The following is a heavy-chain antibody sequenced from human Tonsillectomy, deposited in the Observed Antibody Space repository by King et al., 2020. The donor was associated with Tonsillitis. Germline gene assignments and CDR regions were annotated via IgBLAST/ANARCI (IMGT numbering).Heavy chain of an antibody. J-gene: IGHJ4*02. Sequence: VQLVESGGGLVQPGGSLRLSCATSGVTFSSYAMTWVRQAPGKGLEWVSGISGSGESIYYADSVKGRFTISRDNSNNTLYLQMNSLRAEDTAVYFCAKDALGLVRPGYLNDWGQGTLVTVSS. CDR1: GVTFSSYA. V-gene: IGHV3-23*04. CDR2: ISGSGESI. CDR3: AKDALGLVRPGYLND. D-gene: IGHD6-19*01.